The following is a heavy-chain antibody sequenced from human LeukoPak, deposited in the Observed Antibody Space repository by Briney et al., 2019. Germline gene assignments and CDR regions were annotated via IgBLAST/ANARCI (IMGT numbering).Heavy chain of an antibody. Sequence: SETLSLTCAVYGGSFSGYYWTWIRQPPGKGLEWIGEINHSESTNYNPSLKSRVTISLDTSKNHFSLKLSSVTAADTAVYYCARTGDQSYSGYINPWGQGTLVTVSS. J-gene: IGHJ5*02. CDR2: INHSEST. V-gene: IGHV4-34*01. D-gene: IGHD5-12*01. CDR3: ARTGDQSYSGYINP. CDR1: GGSFSGYY.